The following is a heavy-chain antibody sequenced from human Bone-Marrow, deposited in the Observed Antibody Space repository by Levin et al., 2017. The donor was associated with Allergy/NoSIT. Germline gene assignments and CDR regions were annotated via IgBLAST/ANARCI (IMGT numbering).Heavy chain of an antibody. CDR1: GGSISTYY. D-gene: IGHD4-23*01. J-gene: IGHJ6*03. Sequence: SQTLSLTCTVSGGSISTYYWSWIRPPPEKRLEWIGYIYYSGSTKYNPSLKSRVTLLVDTSKNLFSLKLSSVTAADSAVYFCARAIPSGGNSYYYYYMDVWGKGTTVTVSS. CDR3: ARAIPSGGNSYYYYYMDV. V-gene: IGHV4-59*01. CDR2: IYYSGST.